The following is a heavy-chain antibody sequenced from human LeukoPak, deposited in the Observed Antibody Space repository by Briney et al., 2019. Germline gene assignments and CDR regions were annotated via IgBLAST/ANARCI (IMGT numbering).Heavy chain of an antibody. Sequence: GGSLRLSCAASGFTFSSYCMSWVRQAPGKGLEWVANIKQDGGGTYYVDSVKGRVTITRDKSKNTVYLQMNSLRAEDTAVYYCARRRDYYDSNGKTYYFDYWGQGTLVTVSS. CDR1: GFTFSSYC. D-gene: IGHD3-22*01. V-gene: IGHV3-7*02. J-gene: IGHJ4*02. CDR2: IKQDGGGT. CDR3: ARRRDYYDSNGKTYYFDY.